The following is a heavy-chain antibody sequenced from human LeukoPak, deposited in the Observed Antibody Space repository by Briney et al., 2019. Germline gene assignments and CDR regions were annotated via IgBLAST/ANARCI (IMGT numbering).Heavy chain of an antibody. D-gene: IGHD1-26*01. V-gene: IGHV3-74*01. CDR2: INSDGSST. Sequence: PGGSLRLSCAASGFTLSSYWMHWVRQAPGKGLVWVSRINSDGSSTSYADSVKGRFTISRDNAKNTLYLQMNSLRAEDTAVYYCAKDRRSGSYSLVFDYWGQGTLVTVSS. J-gene: IGHJ4*02. CDR3: AKDRRSGSYSLVFDY. CDR1: GFTLSSYW.